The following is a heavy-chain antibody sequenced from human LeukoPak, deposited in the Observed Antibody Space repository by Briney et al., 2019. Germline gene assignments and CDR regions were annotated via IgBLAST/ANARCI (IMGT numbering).Heavy chain of an antibody. Sequence: PSETLSLTCTVSGGSISSASYYWGWIRQPPGKGLEWIGNIYYSGSPYYNPSLKSRVSLSMDTSKNQFSLKLDSVTAADTAVYYCARGPQSGSFQNVWFDPWGQGTLVTVSS. CDR2: IYYSGSP. D-gene: IGHD1-26*01. CDR3: ARGPQSGSFQNVWFDP. CDR1: GGSISSASYY. V-gene: IGHV4-39*07. J-gene: IGHJ5*02.